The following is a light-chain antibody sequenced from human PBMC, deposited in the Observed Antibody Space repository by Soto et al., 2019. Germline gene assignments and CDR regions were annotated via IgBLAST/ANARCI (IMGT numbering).Light chain of an antibody. CDR1: QTISSW. CDR3: QKYYSYPRK. Sequence: DIQITHSPSTLSGSVVDRVTITCRASQTISSWLAWYQQKPGKAPKLLIYKASTLKSGVPSRFSGSGSGTDFTLTISCLQSEDFATYYCQKYYSYPRKFGQGTKVDIK. CDR2: KAS. J-gene: IGKJ1*01. V-gene: IGKV1-5*03.